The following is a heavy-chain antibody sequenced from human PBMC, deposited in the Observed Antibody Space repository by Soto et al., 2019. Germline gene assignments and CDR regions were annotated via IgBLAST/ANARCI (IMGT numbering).Heavy chain of an antibody. CDR2: IRSKAYGGTT. Sequence: GGSLRLSCTASGFTFGDYAMSWFRQAPGKGLEWVGFIRSKAYGGTTEYAASVKGRFTISRDDSKSIAYLQMNSLKTEDTAVYYCTRRVLRYFDSGPYDYYYYYMDVWGKGTTVTVSS. J-gene: IGHJ6*03. CDR1: GFTFGDYA. CDR3: TRRVLRYFDSGPYDYYYYYMDV. D-gene: IGHD3-9*01. V-gene: IGHV3-49*03.